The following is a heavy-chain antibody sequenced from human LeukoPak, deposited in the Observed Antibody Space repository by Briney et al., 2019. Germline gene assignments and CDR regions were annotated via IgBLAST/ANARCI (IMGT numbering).Heavy chain of an antibody. V-gene: IGHV3-33*01. J-gene: IGHJ3*02. CDR1: GFTFSNYD. D-gene: IGHD4-23*01. CDR3: ARDDYGGKLDI. CDR2: IWYDGSNK. Sequence: GGSLRLSCAASGFTFSNYDMHWVRQAPGKGLEWVAVIWYDGSNKYYADSVRGRFTISRDNSKNTLYLQMNSLRAEDTAVYYCARDDYGGKLDIWGQGTVVTVSS.